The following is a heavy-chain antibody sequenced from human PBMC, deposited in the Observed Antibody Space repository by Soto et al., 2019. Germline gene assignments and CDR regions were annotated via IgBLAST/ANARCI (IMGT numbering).Heavy chain of an antibody. J-gene: IGHJ4*02. CDR1: GGSVSSGSYY. CDR3: ASPGPSRSSSWYYFDY. CDR2: IYYSGST. Sequence: QVQLQESGPGLVKPSETLSLTCTVSGGSVSSGSYYWSWIRQPPGKGLEWIGYIYYSGSTNYNPSLKSRVTISVDTSKNQFSLKLSSVTAADTAVYYCASPGPSRSSSWYYFDYWGQGTLVTVSS. D-gene: IGHD6-13*01. V-gene: IGHV4-61*01.